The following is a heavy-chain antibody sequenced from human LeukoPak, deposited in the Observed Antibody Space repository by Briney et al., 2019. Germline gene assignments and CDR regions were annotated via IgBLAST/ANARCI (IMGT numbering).Heavy chain of an antibody. CDR3: ARGRNSASDI. Sequence: SQTLSLTCAIFGDSVSASGVAWNWIRQSPSRGLEWLGRTYYVSQWYNDYAPSVKSRITINRDTSQNQFSLQLSSMTPEDTAVYYCARGRNSASDIWGQGTMVTVSS. CDR1: GDSVSASGVA. CDR2: TYYVSQWYN. J-gene: IGHJ3*02. V-gene: IGHV6-1*01.